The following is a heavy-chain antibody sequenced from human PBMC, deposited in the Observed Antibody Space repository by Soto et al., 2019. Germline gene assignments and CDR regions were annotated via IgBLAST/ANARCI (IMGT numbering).Heavy chain of an antibody. CDR3: ARFGNEITIFGVVISDYYYMDV. V-gene: IGHV4-39*07. D-gene: IGHD3-3*01. CDR1: GGSISSSSYY. J-gene: IGHJ6*03. CDR2: IYYSGST. Sequence: PSETLSLTCTVSGGSISSSSYYWGWIRQPPGKGLEWIGSIYYSGSTNYNPSLKSRVTISVDTSKNQFSLKLSPVTAADTAVYYCARFGNEITIFGVVISDYYYMDVWGKGTTVTSP.